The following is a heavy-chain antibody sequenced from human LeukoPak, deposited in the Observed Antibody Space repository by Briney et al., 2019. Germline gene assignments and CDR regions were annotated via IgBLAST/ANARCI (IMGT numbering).Heavy chain of an antibody. CDR1: GGSISSYY. CDR3: ARGQGAPNYYDSSGYYWWNKKAYYFDY. V-gene: IGHV4-59*01. Sequence: PSETLSLTCTVSGGSISSYYWSWIRQPPGKGLEWNGYIYYSVSTNYNPSLKSRVTISVDTSKNQFSLKLSSVTAADTAVYYCARGQGAPNYYDSSGYYWWNKKAYYFDYWGQGTLVTVSS. CDR2: IYYSVST. J-gene: IGHJ4*02. D-gene: IGHD3-22*01.